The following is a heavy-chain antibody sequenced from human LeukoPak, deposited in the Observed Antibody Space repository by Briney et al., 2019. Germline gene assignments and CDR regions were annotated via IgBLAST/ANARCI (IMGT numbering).Heavy chain of an antibody. Sequence: GGSLRLSCAASGFTFSSYAMSWVRQAPGKGLEWVSAISGSGGSTYYADSVKGRFTISRDNSKNTLYLQMNGLRAEDTAVYYCAKDVDRRKWELTFDYWGQGTLVTVSS. CDR3: AKDVDRRKWELTFDY. CDR2: ISGSGGST. D-gene: IGHD1-26*01. J-gene: IGHJ4*02. V-gene: IGHV3-23*01. CDR1: GFTFSSYA.